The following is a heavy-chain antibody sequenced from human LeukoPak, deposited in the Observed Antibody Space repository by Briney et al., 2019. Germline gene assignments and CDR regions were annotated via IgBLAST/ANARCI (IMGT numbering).Heavy chain of an antibody. J-gene: IGHJ4*02. V-gene: IGHV1-46*01. CDR3: AREVVGTTIKNFDS. CDR2: INPSGGNT. CDR1: GDISSSDY. Sequence: GASVKVSCKASGDISSSDYIHWVRQAPGQGLEWMGTINPSGGNTGYAQKFHGRVSMTRETSTSTVYMDLSSLKSEDTAMYYCAREVVGTTIKNFDSWGQGTLVTVSS. D-gene: IGHD4-11*01.